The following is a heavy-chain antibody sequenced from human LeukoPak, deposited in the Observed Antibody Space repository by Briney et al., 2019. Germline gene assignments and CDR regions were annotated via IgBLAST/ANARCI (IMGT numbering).Heavy chain of an antibody. J-gene: IGHJ4*02. CDR1: GGTFSSYA. D-gene: IGHD3-9*01. CDR2: IIPIFGTA. V-gene: IGHV1-69*05. CDR3: ARAGYFDWLLGYYFDY. Sequence: SVKVSCMASGGTFSSYAISWVRQAPGQGLEWMGGIIPIFGTANYAQKFQGRVTITTDESTSTAYMELSSLRSEDTAVYYCARAGYFDWLLGYYFDYWGQGTLVTVSS.